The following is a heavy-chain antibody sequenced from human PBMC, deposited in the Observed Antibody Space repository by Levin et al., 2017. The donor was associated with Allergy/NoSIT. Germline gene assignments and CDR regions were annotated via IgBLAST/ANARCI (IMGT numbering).Heavy chain of an antibody. CDR2: IKPDGSQE. D-gene: IGHD2-8*01. Sequence: QPGGSLRLSCIASEFSISSYWMDWVRQAPGKGLEWVANIKPDGSQENYVDSVKGRFTISRDNAKNSLHLEMNSLRGEDTAVYYCARDRDYESTNYYDAFDIWGQGTLVTVSS. J-gene: IGHJ3*02. CDR3: ARDRDYESTNYYDAFDI. V-gene: IGHV3-7*01. CDR1: EFSISSYW.